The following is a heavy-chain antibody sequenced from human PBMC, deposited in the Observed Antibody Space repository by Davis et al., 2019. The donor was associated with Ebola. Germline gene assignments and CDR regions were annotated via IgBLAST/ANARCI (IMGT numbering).Heavy chain of an antibody. D-gene: IGHD2-15*01. CDR1: GFTFTNYW. CDR3: ARQFGCVGGSCYWYDL. J-gene: IGHJ5*02. V-gene: IGHV5-51*01. Sequence: GESLKISCEASGFTFTNYWIAWVRHVPGKGLKWMGLVFPRDSQTKYSPSFQGPVTVSADKSVATAYLQLNNLKASDTAIYYCARQFGCVGGSCYWYDLWGQGTMVTVSS. CDR2: VFPRDSQT.